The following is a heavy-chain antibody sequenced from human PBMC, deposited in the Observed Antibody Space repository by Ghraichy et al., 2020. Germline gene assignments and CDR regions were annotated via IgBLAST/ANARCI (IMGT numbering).Heavy chain of an antibody. Sequence: GGSLRLSCAASGFTFSDYYMSWIRQAPGKGLEWVSYISSSSSYTNYADSVKGRFTISRDNAKNSLYLQMNSLRAEDTAVYYCARAPAPVVAATAYYYYYYMDVWGKGTTVTVSS. V-gene: IGHV3-11*05. CDR3: ARAPAPVVAATAYYYYYYMDV. CDR2: ISSSSSYT. CDR1: GFTFSDYY. J-gene: IGHJ6*03. D-gene: IGHD2-15*01.